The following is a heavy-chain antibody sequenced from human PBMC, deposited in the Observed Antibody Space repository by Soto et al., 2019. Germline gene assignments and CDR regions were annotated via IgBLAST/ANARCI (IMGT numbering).Heavy chain of an antibody. J-gene: IGHJ6*02. CDR1: GGTFSSYA. CDR2: IIPIFGTA. D-gene: IGHD1-1*01. CDR3: AREEPHGVTTSDYYGMDV. Sequence: QVQLVQSGAEVKKPGSSVKVSCKASGGTFSSYAISWVRQAPGQGLEWMGGIIPIFGTANYAQKFQGRVTITADESTSTAYMELSSLRSEDTAVYYCAREEPHGVTTSDYYGMDVWGQGTTVTVSS. V-gene: IGHV1-69*01.